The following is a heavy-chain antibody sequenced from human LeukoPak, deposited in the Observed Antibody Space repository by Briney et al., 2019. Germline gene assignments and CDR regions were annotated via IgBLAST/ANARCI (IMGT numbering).Heavy chain of an antibody. V-gene: IGHV3-9*03. CDR3: AKDLKAVAGTGAFDI. CDR2: ISWNSGSI. J-gene: IGHJ3*02. D-gene: IGHD6-19*01. CDR1: GFTFDDYA. Sequence: PGGSLRLSCAASGFTFDDYAMHWVRQAPGKGLEWVSGISWNSGSIGYADSVKGRFTISRDNAKNSLYLQMNSLRAEDMALYYCAKDLKAVAGTGAFDIWGQGTMVTVSS.